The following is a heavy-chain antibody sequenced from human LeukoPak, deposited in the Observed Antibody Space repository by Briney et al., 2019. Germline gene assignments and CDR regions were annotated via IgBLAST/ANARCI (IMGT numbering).Heavy chain of an antibody. CDR2: IYTSGST. V-gene: IGHV4-4*07. J-gene: IGHJ4*02. Sequence: SETLSLTCAVSGGSISSYYWSWIRQPAGKGLEWIGRIYTSGSTNYNPSLKSRVTMSVDTSKNQFSLKLSSVIAADTAVYYCARVVLHTTLQEGFGYYLDSWGQGTLVTVSS. CDR3: ARVVLHTTLQEGFGYYLDS. D-gene: IGHD3-16*01. CDR1: GGSISSYY.